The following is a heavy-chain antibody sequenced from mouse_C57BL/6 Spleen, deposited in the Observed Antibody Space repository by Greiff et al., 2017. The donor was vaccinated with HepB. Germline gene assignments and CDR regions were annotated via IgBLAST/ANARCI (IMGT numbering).Heavy chain of an antibody. D-gene: IGHD2-4*01. J-gene: IGHJ3*01. CDR1: GYTFTSYW. V-gene: IGHV1-72*01. CDR3: ARCRIYYDYAFAY. Sequence: QQSCKASGYTFTSYWMHWVKQRPGRGLEWIGRIDPNSGGTKYNEKFKSKATLTVDKPSSTAYMQLSSLTSEDSAVYYCARCRIYYDYAFAYWGQGTLVTVSA. CDR2: IDPNSGGT.